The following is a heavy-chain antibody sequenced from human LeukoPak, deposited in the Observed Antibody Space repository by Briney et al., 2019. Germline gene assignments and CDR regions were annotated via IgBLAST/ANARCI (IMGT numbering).Heavy chain of an antibody. V-gene: IGHV3-23*01. Sequence: GGSLRLSCATSGFSFSSYAMSWVRQAPGKGLEWVSAMSSSDDGRYYAASVRGRFTISRDTSRSTLYLKMNSLRAEDAAVSSCAKAPVTSCRGAFCYPFDYWGQGTLVTVSS. CDR2: MSSSDDGR. J-gene: IGHJ4*02. CDR1: GFSFSSYA. CDR3: AKAPVTSCRGAFCYPFDY. D-gene: IGHD2-15*01.